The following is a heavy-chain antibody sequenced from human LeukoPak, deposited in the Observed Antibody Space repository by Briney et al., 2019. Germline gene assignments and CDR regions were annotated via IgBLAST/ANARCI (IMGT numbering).Heavy chain of an antibody. CDR1: GGSISSYY. CDR2: IYYSGST. CDR3: ARDSAEYSSSPDAFDI. J-gene: IGHJ3*02. D-gene: IGHD6-6*01. V-gene: IGHV4-59*01. Sequence: SETLSLTCTVSGGSISSYYWGWIRQPPGRGLEWVGYIYYSGSTNYNPSLKSRVTISVDTSKNQFSLRLSSVTAADTAVYYCARDSAEYSSSPDAFDIWGQGTMVTVSS.